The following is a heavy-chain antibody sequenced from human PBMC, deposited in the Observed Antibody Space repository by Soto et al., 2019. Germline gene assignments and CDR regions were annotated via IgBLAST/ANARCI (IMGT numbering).Heavy chain of an antibody. Sequence: PSETLSLTCTVSGGSISSYYWSWIRQPPGKGLEWIGYIYYSGSTNYNPSLKSRVTISVDTSKNQFSLKLSSVTAADTAVYYCAGLRFLEGAPFDYWGQGTLVTVSS. CDR2: IYYSGST. CDR3: AGLRFLEGAPFDY. CDR1: GGSISSYY. J-gene: IGHJ4*02. V-gene: IGHV4-59*01. D-gene: IGHD3-3*01.